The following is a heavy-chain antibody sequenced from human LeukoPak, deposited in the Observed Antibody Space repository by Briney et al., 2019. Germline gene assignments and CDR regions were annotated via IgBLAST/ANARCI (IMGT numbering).Heavy chain of an antibody. Sequence: ASVKVSCKASGYTFTGYYMHWLRQAPGQGLEWMGWINPNSGGTNYAQKFQGRVTMTRDTSISTAYMELSRLRSDDTAVYYCARESSSSWAFDYWGQGTLVTVSS. CDR3: ARESSSSWAFDY. CDR2: INPNSGGT. V-gene: IGHV1-2*02. CDR1: GYTFTGYY. D-gene: IGHD6-13*01. J-gene: IGHJ4*02.